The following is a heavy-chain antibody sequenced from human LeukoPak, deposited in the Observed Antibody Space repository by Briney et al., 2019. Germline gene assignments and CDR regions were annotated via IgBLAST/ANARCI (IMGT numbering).Heavy chain of an antibody. D-gene: IGHD4-17*01. Sequence: PGGSLRLSCAASGFTFSTYGMTWVRQAPGKGLEWVSGISGSGGSTYYADSVKGRFTISRDNSKNTLYLQMNSLRAEDTAVYYCARVSGYGDYDYWGQGTLVTVSS. CDR3: ARVSGYGDYDY. V-gene: IGHV3-23*01. CDR2: ISGSGGST. CDR1: GFTFSTYG. J-gene: IGHJ4*02.